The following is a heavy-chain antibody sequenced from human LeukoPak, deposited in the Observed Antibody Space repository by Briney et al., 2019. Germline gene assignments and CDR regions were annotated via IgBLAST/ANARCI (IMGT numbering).Heavy chain of an antibody. D-gene: IGHD3-22*01. CDR3: ARDRVDSSGYYYYYGMDV. CDR1: GVSISTYF. V-gene: IGHV4-4*07. CDR2: IYTSGTT. J-gene: IGHJ6*02. Sequence: PSETLSLTCTVSGVSISTYFWSWIRQPVGKGLEWIGRIYTSGTTNYNPSHKSRVIMSVDTSKNQFSLKLSSVTAADSAVYYCARDRVDSSGYYYYYGMDVWGQGTTVTVSS.